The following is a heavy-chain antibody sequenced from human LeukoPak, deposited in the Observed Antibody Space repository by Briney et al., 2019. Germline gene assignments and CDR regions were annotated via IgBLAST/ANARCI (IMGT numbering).Heavy chain of an antibody. V-gene: IGHV4-59*01. J-gene: IGHJ4*02. D-gene: IGHD5-18*01. CDR1: GASISSYY. Sequence: VTPSAPLSLTCPASGASISSYYWSWIRPPPGMGLEWVGNLYYSGYTNYNPSLKSRVTISGDTSNNQLYLKLSSVTAADTAVYYCARSEPRGYSYGFVDNWGQGTLVTVSS. CDR3: ARSEPRGYSYGFVDN. CDR2: LYYSGYT.